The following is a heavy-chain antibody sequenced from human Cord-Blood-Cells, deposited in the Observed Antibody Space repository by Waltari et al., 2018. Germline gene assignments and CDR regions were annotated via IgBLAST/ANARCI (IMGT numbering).Heavy chain of an antibody. CDR3: ARLVGCSSTSCYFWFDP. D-gene: IGHD2-2*01. CDR2: IYYSGRT. V-gene: IGHV4-59*01. Sequence: QVQLQESGPGLVKPSETLSLTCTVSGGSISSYYWSWIRQPPGKGLEWIGDIYYSGRTNYNPSLKIRVTISVATSKNQFSLKLSSVTAADTAVYYCARLVGCSSTSCYFWFDPWGQVTLVTVSS. J-gene: IGHJ5*02. CDR1: GGSISSYY.